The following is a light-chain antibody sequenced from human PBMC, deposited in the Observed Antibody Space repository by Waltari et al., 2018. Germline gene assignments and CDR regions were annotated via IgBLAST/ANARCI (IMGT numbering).Light chain of an antibody. V-gene: IGKV1-5*03. J-gene: IGKJ2*01. CDR2: KAF. CDR3: QQYHDYSA. Sequence: DTQMTQSPSTLSASVGDRVTITCRASQSILTWLAWYQQKPGKAPRLLIYKAFNLESGVPGMFSGSASGTEFNLTISSLQPDDSATYYCQQYHDYSAFGQGTKLEIK. CDR1: QSILTW.